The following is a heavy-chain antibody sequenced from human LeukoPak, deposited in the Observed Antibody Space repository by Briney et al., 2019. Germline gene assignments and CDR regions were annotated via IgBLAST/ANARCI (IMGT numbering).Heavy chain of an antibody. CDR3: VRSLPGTMLRGYGMDV. CDR1: GYTFSSYG. J-gene: IGHJ6*02. D-gene: IGHD3-10*01. CDR2: IFPRDSDT. V-gene: IGHV5-51*01. Sequence: GESLTISCKTSGYTFSSYGIGWVRQMPGKGLECMGVIFPRDSDTRYSPSFQGQVTISADKSTNTAYLHWGSLKASDTALYYCVRSLPGTMLRGYGMDVWGPGTTVIVS.